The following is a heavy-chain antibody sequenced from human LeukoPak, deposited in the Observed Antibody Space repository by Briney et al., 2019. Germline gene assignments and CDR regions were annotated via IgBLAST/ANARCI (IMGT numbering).Heavy chain of an antibody. CDR2: IKEDESEI. D-gene: IGHD3-3*01. CDR3: ARDGVYYDFWSGPTGTFDY. Sequence: PGGSLRLSCVGTGFTFNNYWMNWVRQAPGKGLEWVANIKEDESEIYYVDSVQGRFTISRDNTKNSVYLQMNSLRAEDTAVYYCARDGVYYDFWSGPTGTFDYWGQGTLVTVSS. V-gene: IGHV3-7*03. J-gene: IGHJ4*02. CDR1: GFTFNNYW.